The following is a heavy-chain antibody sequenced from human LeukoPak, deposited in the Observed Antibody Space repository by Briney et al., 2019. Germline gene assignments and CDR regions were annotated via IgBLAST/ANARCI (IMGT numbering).Heavy chain of an antibody. CDR2: ISSSGSTI. V-gene: IGHV3-48*03. D-gene: IGHD3-10*02. CDR3: AELGITMIGGV. CDR1: GFTFSSYE. Sequence: SGGSLRLSCAACGFTFSSYEMNWVRQAPGKGLEWVSYISSSGSTIYYADSVKGRFTISRDNAKNSLYLQMNSLRAEDTAVYYCAELGITMIGGVWGKGTTVTISS. J-gene: IGHJ6*04.